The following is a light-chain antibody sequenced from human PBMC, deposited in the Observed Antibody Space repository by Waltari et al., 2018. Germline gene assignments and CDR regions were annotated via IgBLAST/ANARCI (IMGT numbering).Light chain of an antibody. CDR1: QGLVSSDGNTY. Sequence: DVAMTQSPLSLPVTLGQPASTSCRSSQGLVSSDGNTYVNWFQQRPGQAPRRLLYKVANRDSGVPDRCSGSGSGTDFTLRISRVEAEDVGVYYCMQGTHWPWTFGQGTKVEIK. CDR2: KVA. CDR3: MQGTHWPWT. J-gene: IGKJ1*01. V-gene: IGKV2-30*01.